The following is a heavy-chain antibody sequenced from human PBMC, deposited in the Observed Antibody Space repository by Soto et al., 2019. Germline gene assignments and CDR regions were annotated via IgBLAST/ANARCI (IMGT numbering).Heavy chain of an antibody. CDR1: GFTFSDYD. D-gene: IGHD6-19*01. CDR2: IHTAGDT. CDR3: ARKTRTVAGWTHWYFDL. J-gene: IGHJ2*01. Sequence: PGGSLRLSCAASGFTFSDYDMHWVRQTTGKSLEWVAAIHTAGDTYYPGSVKGRFTISREGVKNSLYLQMNSLRAGDTAVYFCARKTRTVAGWTHWYFDLWGRSTLVTV. V-gene: IGHV3-13*01.